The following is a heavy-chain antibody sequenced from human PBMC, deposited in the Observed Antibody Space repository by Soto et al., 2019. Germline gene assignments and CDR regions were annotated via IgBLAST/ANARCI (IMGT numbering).Heavy chain of an antibody. CDR1: GGSISSYY. J-gene: IGHJ5*02. V-gene: IGHV4-59*01. D-gene: IGHD4-4*01. Sequence: SETLSLTCTVSGGSISSYYWSWIRQPPGKGLEWIGEINHSGSTNYNPSLKSRVTISVDTSKNQFSLKLSSVTAADTAVYYCAGLLQSWFDPWGQGTLVTVSS. CDR2: INHSGST. CDR3: AGLLQSWFDP.